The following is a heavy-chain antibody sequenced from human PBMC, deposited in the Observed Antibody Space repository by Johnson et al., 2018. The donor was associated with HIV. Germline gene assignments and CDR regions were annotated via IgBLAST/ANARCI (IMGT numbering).Heavy chain of an antibody. CDR3: AREQELIGERAFDI. Sequence: VQLVESGGGLVQPGGSLRLSCAASGFTFSSHWMHWVRQVPGKGLVWVSHINTDGKSTTYADSVKGRFTISRDNAKNTLYLQMNSLRAEDTAVYYCAREQELIGERAFDIWGQGTMVTVSS. CDR1: GFTFSSHW. D-gene: IGHD6-13*01. V-gene: IGHV3-74*01. CDR2: INTDGKST. J-gene: IGHJ3*02.